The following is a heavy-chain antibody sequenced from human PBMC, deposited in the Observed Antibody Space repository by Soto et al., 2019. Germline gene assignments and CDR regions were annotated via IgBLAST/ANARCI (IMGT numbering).Heavy chain of an antibody. Sequence: QVQLVQSGSEVKKPGASVKVSCKASGYIFTSHAIHWVRQAPGQRFEWMGWINTGNGDTKSSQKFNERVTISGATSASTDYMELSGLRAEDASEYDCAREGIDNEDLVVVPKHVKDPGDYELVNHSYSTEVGGKGTAVTVSS. D-gene: IGHD2-2*01. V-gene: IGHV1-3*04. CDR1: GYIFTSHA. CDR2: INTGNGDT. J-gene: IGHJ6*03. CDR3: AREGIDNEDLVVVPKHVKDPGDYELVNHSYSTEV.